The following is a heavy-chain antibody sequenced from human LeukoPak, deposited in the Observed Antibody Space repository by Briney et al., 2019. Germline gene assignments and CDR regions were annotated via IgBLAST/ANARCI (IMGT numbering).Heavy chain of an antibody. D-gene: IGHD3-22*01. CDR1: GFTFSSYT. V-gene: IGHV3-21*04. CDR2: ISSSSSHI. CDR3: AKKGYYDGSGYYMYYFDH. Sequence: GGSLRLSCAASGFTFSSYTTNWVRQAPGKGLEWVSSISSSSSHIYYTDSVKGRFTISRDNAKTSLNLQMNSLRAEDTAVYYCAKKGYYDGSGYYMYYFDHWGQGTLVTVSS. J-gene: IGHJ4*02.